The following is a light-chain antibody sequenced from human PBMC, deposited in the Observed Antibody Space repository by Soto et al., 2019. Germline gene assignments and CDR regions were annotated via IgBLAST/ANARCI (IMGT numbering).Light chain of an antibody. V-gene: IGLV2-8*01. CDR1: SSDVGSYNY. J-gene: IGLJ3*02. CDR2: GVN. CDR3: TSYAGSNNPVV. Sequence: QSALTQPPSASGSPGQSVTISCTGTSSDVGSYNYVSWYQQHPDKAPKLIIYGVNERPSGVPDRFSGSKSGNTASLTVSGLQADDEADYYCTSYAGSNNPVVFGGGTKLTV.